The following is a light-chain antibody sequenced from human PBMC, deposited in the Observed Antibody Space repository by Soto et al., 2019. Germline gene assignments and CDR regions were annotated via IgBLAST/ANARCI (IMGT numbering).Light chain of an antibody. CDR2: ANN. J-gene: IGLJ1*01. CDR1: SSNIGNST. CDR3: EAWDDSLNGYV. Sequence: QSVLTQAPSASGTPGRRVTISCSGSSSNIGNSTVNWYQQFPGTAPKLLIYANNRRPSGVPDRFSGSKSGTSASLAISGLQSEDEADYHCEAWDDSLNGYVFGAGTKVTVL. V-gene: IGLV1-44*01.